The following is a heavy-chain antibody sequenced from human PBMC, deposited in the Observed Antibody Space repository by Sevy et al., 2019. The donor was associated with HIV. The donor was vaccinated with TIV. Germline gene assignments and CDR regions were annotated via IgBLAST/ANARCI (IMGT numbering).Heavy chain of an antibody. CDR3: ARVAAARLGGYYYYYMDV. D-gene: IGHD6-13*01. CDR2: IYSGGST. V-gene: IGHV3-53*01. Sequence: GGSLRLSCAASGFTVSSNYMSWVRQAPGKGLEWVSVIYSGGSTYYADSVKGRFTISRDNSKNTLYLQMNSLRAEDTAVYYCARVAAARLGGYYYYYMDVWGKGTTVTVSS. CDR1: GFTVSSNY. J-gene: IGHJ6*03.